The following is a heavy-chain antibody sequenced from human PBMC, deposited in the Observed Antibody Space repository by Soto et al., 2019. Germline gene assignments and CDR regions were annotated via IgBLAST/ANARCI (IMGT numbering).Heavy chain of an antibody. J-gene: IGHJ6*02. Sequence: PGGSLRLSCLASGFTFSNFGMHWVRQAPGKGLEWVAGISYDGRSEYYVDSVRGRFTLSRDNSKNTLSLQMISLRPEDTGVYYCAKDLDVVMVLSATRGLDVWGQGTTVTVSS. CDR2: ISYDGRSE. CDR1: GFTFSNFG. D-gene: IGHD2-15*01. CDR3: AKDLDVVMVLSATRGLDV. V-gene: IGHV3-30*18.